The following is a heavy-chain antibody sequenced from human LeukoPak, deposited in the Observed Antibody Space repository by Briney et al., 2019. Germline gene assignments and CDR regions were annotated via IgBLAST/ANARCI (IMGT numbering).Heavy chain of an antibody. J-gene: IGHJ6*02. D-gene: IGHD3-9*01. V-gene: IGHV3-7*01. CDR2: IKQDGSEK. CDR1: GLTVSSNY. Sequence: PGGSLRLSCAASGLTVSSNYMSWVRQAPGKGLEWVANIKQDGSEKYYVDSVKGRFTISRDNAKNSLYLQMNSLRAEDTAVYYCARDTEGVGITIFWGDGMDVWGQGTTVTVSS. CDR3: ARDTEGVGITIFWGDGMDV.